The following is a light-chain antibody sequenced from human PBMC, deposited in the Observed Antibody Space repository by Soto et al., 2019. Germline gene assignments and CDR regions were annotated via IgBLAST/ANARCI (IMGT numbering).Light chain of an antibody. CDR1: QSSSSY. CDR3: QQSYSTPFT. V-gene: IGKV1-39*01. Sequence: DIQMTQSPSSLSASVEDRVTITCRASQSSSSYLNWYQQKPGKAPKLLIYAESSLQSGVPSRFSGSGSGTDFTLTISSLQPEDFATYYCQQSYSTPFTFGGGTKGEIK. J-gene: IGKJ4*01. CDR2: AES.